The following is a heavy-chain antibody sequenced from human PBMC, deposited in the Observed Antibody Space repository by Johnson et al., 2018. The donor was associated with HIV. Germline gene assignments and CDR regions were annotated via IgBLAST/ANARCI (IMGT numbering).Heavy chain of an antibody. CDR2: ISWNSGSI. CDR1: GFTFDDYA. V-gene: IGHV3-9*01. D-gene: IGHD3-22*01. CDR3: AKDTGAYYYDSSALDI. Sequence: VQLVESGGGVVQPGRSLRLSCAASGFTFDDYAMHWVRQAPGKGLEWVSGISWNSGSIGYADSVKGRFTISRDNAKNSLYLQMNSLRAEDTALYYCAKDTGAYYYDSSALDIWGQGTMVTVSS. J-gene: IGHJ3*02.